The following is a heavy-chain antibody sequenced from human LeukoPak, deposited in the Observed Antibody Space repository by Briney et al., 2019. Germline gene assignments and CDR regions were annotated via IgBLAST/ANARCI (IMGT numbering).Heavy chain of an antibody. CDR2: INPNSGGT. CDR3: ARKVRDSIFGVVPDDAFDI. V-gene: IGHV1-2*02. J-gene: IGHJ3*02. Sequence: ASVKVSCKASGYTFTGYYMHWVRQSPGQGLEWMGWINPNSGGTNYAQKFQGRVTMTRDTSISTAYMELSRLRSEDTAVYYCARKVRDSIFGVVPDDAFDIWGQGTMVTVSS. CDR1: GYTFTGYY. D-gene: IGHD3-3*01.